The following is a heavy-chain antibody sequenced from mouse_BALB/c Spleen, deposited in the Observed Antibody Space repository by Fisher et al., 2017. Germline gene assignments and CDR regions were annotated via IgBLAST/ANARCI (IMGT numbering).Heavy chain of an antibody. Sequence: KFKGKATLTVDKSSSTAYMQLNSLTSEDSAVYYCARERNWAMDYWGQGTSVTVSS. J-gene: IGHJ4*01. CDR3: ARERNWAMDY. V-gene: IGHV1S45*01.